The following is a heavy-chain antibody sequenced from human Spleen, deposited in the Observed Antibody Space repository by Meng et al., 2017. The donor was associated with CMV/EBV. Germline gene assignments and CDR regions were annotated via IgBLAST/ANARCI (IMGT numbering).Heavy chain of an antibody. CDR1: GGTFTRYA. CDR3: ASQPYDFWSGYYFDY. CDR2: IIPIIGTT. V-gene: IGHV1-69*05. Sequence: SGGTFTRYAISWVRQDPGQGLEWMGGIIPIIGTTNYAQKFQGRVTITTDESTSTAYMKLSSLRSEDTAVYYCASQPYDFWSGYYFDYWGQGTLVTVSS. J-gene: IGHJ4*02. D-gene: IGHD3-3*01.